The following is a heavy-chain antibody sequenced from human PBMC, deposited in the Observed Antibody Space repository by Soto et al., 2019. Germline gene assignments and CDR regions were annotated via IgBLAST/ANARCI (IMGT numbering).Heavy chain of an antibody. D-gene: IGHD3-22*01. CDR2: INPNSGGT. CDR3: ARRGSGYYYFDY. Sequence: GASVKVSCKASGYTFTGYYMHWVRQAAGQGLEWMGWINPNSGGTNYAQKFQGRVTMTRDTSNSTAYMELSRLRSDDTAVYYCARRGSGYYYFDYWGQGTLVTVSS. J-gene: IGHJ4*02. V-gene: IGHV1-2*02. CDR1: GYTFTGYY.